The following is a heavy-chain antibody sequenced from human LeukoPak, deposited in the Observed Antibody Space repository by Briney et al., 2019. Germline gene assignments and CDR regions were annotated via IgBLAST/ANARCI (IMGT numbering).Heavy chain of an antibody. CDR3: ARGGDNADAFDI. D-gene: IGHD7-27*01. V-gene: IGHV4-59*01. Sequence: SETLSLTCTVSGGSISSYYWSWIRQPPGKGLEWIGYIYYSGSTNYNPSLKSRVTISVDTSKNQFSLKLSSVTVADTAVYYCARGGDNADAFDIWGQGTMVTVSS. CDR1: GGSISSYY. J-gene: IGHJ3*02. CDR2: IYYSGST.